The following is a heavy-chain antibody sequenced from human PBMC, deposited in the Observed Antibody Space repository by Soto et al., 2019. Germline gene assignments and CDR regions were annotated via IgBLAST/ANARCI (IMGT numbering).Heavy chain of an antibody. CDR3: ASDIKGGLSHAFDI. V-gene: IGHV4-31*03. CDR2: IYYSGST. Sequence: QVQLQESGPGLVKPSQTLSLTCTVSGGSISSGGYYWSWIRQHPGKGLEWIGYIYYSGSTYSNPSLKGRVTISVDTSKNQFSLKLSSVTAADTAVYYGASDIKGGLSHAFDIWGQGTMVTVSS. CDR1: GGSISSGGYY. J-gene: IGHJ3*02. D-gene: IGHD3-16*01.